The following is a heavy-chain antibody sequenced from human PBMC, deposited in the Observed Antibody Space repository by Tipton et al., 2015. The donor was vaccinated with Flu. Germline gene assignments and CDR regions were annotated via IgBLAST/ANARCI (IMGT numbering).Heavy chain of an antibody. CDR3: ARVGLLKVFGLLIPNHFDP. D-gene: IGHD3/OR15-3a*01. CDR2: MYHNGGT. V-gene: IGHV4-39*07. CDR1: GVSMTSDSYF. J-gene: IGHJ5*02. Sequence: TLSLTCTVSGVSMTSDSYFWGWIRQSPGKRLEWIGTMYHNGGTYFNPSLMSRVSLTLDTSKNQFSLKLKSVTAADTAVYYCARVGLLKVFGLLIPNHFDPWGQGALVTVSS.